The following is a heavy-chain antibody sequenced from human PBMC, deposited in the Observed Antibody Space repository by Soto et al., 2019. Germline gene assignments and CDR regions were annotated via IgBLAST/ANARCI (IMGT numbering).Heavy chain of an antibody. D-gene: IGHD5-12*01. Sequence: ETLSLTCAVSGGSISSSNWWSWVRQPPGKGLEWIGEIYHSGSTNYNPSLKSRVTISVDKSKTQFSLKLSSVTAADTAVYYCARRRVIVATIPDPVYFDYWGQGTLVTVSS. CDR3: ARRRVIVATIPDPVYFDY. J-gene: IGHJ4*02. CDR1: GGSISSSNW. V-gene: IGHV4-4*02. CDR2: IYHSGST.